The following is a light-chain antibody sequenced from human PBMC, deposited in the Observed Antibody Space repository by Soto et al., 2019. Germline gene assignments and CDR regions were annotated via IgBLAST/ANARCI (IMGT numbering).Light chain of an antibody. CDR1: SSDVGGYNF. V-gene: IGLV2-14*01. CDR2: GVS. Sequence: QSALTQPASVSGSPGQSITISCTGTSSDVGGYNFVSWYQPYPGKAPKLMIYGVSNRPSGVSNRFSGSKSGNTASLTISGLQAEDEADYYCSSYTSNRGVFGGGTKLTVL. CDR3: SSYTSNRGV. J-gene: IGLJ3*02.